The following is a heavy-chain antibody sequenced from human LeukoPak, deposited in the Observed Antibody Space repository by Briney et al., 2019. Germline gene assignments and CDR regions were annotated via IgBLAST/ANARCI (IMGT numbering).Heavy chain of an antibody. CDR1: DYTFSSDG. CDR3: ANRGQQLYDY. D-gene: IGHD2-8*01. Sequence: ASVKVSCKTSDYTFSSDGFTWVRQAPGKGLEWMGWINAYNGNKSYAPKFQGRVTLTTDTSTNTAYVDLRSLRSDDTAIYYCANRGQQLYDYWGQGTLVTVSS. V-gene: IGHV1-18*01. J-gene: IGHJ4*02. CDR2: INAYNGNK.